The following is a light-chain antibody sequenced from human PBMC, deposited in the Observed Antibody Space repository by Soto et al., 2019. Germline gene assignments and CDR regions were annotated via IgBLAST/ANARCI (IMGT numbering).Light chain of an antibody. CDR1: SSDVGGYNY. Sequence: QSALTQPASVSGSPGQSITISCTGTSSDVGGYNYVSWYQQHPGKAPKHMIYDVSNRPSGVSNRFSGSKSGNTASLTISGLQAEDEADYYCSSYTGSSTLVVFGGGTKLTVL. J-gene: IGLJ2*01. CDR3: SSYTGSSTLVV. V-gene: IGLV2-14*01. CDR2: DVS.